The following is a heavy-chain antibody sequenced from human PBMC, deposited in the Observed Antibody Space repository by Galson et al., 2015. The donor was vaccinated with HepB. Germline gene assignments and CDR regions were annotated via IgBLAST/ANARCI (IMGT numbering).Heavy chain of an antibody. V-gene: IGHV3-7*03. CDR3: ARTQWFGEAMFDY. J-gene: IGHJ4*02. CDR1: GFTFSNYW. Sequence: SLRLSCAASGFTFSNYWMSWVRQAPGTGLEWVANRRQDGSEKYYVDSVKGRFTISRDNAKNSLYLQMNSLRAEDTAVYYCARTQWFGEAMFDYWGQGTLVTVSS. CDR2: RRQDGSEK. D-gene: IGHD3-10*01.